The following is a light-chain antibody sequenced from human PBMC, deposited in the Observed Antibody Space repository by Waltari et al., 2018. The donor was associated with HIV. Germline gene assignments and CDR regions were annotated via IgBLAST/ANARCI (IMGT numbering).Light chain of an antibody. Sequence: DIQMSQAPSSLSASVGDRVTITCRASRDISNDLAWYQQKSGEVPKLLIYGASTLRSGVSSRFRGSGSGTEFTLTINGLQPEDVASYYYQNYDSAPVACGQGTRLEI. CDR3: QNYDSAPVA. CDR1: RDISND. V-gene: IGKV1-27*01. J-gene: IGKJ5*01. CDR2: GAS.